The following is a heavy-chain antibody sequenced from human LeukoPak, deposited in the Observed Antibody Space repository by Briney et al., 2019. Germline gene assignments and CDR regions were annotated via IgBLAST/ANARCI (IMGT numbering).Heavy chain of an antibody. D-gene: IGHD3-22*01. J-gene: IGHJ4*02. CDR3: ARDRNYYEYLEH. CDR2: IKGDESEK. V-gene: IGHV3-7*04. CDR1: GFTFTSYW. Sequence: PGGSLRLSCAASGFTFTSYWMSWARQAPGKGLEWVANIKGDESEKYYVDSVKGRFTISRDNAKTSLYLQMNSLREEDTAIYYCARDRNYYEYLEHWGQGTLVTVSS.